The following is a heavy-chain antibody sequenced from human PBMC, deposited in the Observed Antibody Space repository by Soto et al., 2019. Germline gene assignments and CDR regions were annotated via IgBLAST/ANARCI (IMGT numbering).Heavy chain of an antibody. V-gene: IGHV1-69*12. D-gene: IGHD1-26*01. CDR2: IFAGFGTA. J-gene: IGHJ6*02. CDR3: AVGASAAATWYSHGMDV. Sequence: QVQLVQSGAEVKKPGSLVKVSCKASGDTFSRYSISWVRQAYGQGLEWMGGIFAGFGTATYAQKFHGRVLIIADESTTTAYMELTSLTYEDTAVYYCAVGASAAATWYSHGMDVWGQGTTVTVSS. CDR1: GDTFSRYS.